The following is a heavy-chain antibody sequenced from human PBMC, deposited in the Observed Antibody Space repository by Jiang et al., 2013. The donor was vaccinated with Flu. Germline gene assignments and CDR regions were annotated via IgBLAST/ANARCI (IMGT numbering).Heavy chain of an antibody. CDR2: INTNTGNP. CDR3: ARVSPTYYYDSSGYYDWYFDL. CDR1: TFTSYA. V-gene: IGHV7-4-1*02. Sequence: TFTSYAINWVRQAPGQGLEWMGWINTNTGNPTYAQGFTGRFVFSLDTSVSTAYLQISSLKAEDTAVYYCARVSPTYYYDSSGYYDWYFDLWGRGTLVTVSS. J-gene: IGHJ2*01. D-gene: IGHD3-22*01.